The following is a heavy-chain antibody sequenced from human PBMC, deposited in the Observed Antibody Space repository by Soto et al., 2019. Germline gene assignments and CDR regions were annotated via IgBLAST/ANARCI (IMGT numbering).Heavy chain of an antibody. V-gene: IGHV3-74*01. CDR1: GFTFNTYW. CDR3: ARDGYSSSWYTFDY. J-gene: IGHJ4*02. Sequence: EVQLVESGGGLVQPGGPLRLSCAASGFTFNTYWMHWVRQAPGKGLVWVSRIKSDGSSTSYADSGKGRFTISRDNAKNTLYLQMNSLRAEDTAVYYCARDGYSSSWYTFDYWGQGTLVTVSS. CDR2: IKSDGSST. D-gene: IGHD6-13*01.